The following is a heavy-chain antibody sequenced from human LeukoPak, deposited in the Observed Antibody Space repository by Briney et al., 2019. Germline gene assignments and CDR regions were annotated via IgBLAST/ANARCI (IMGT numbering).Heavy chain of an antibody. CDR1: GGSFSGYY. CDR3: ARSAVRGVALLGY. Sequence: PSETLSLTCAVYGGSFSGYYYTWIRQPPGKGLGWIGEINHSGSTNYNPSLKSRVTISVDTSKNQFSLKLRSVTAADTAVYYCARSAVRGVALLGYWGRGTLVTVSS. V-gene: IGHV4-34*01. J-gene: IGHJ4*02. CDR2: INHSGST. D-gene: IGHD3-10*01.